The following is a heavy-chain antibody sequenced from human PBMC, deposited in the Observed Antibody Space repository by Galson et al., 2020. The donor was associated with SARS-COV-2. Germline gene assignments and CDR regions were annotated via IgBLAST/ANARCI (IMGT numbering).Heavy chain of an antibody. J-gene: IGHJ4*02. CDR3: ARAPTKYCTNGVCYFDY. D-gene: IGHD2-8*01. Sequence: GESLKISCAASGFTFSSYAMHWVRQAPGKGLEWVAVISYDGSNKYYADSVKGRFTISRDNSKNTLYLQMNSLRAEDTAVYYCARAPTKYCTNGVCYFDYWGQGTLVTVSS. CDR1: GFTFSSYA. CDR2: ISYDGSNK. V-gene: IGHV3-30*01.